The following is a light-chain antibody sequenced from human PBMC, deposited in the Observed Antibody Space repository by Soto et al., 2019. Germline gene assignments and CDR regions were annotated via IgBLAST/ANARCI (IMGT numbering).Light chain of an antibody. Sequence: QSGLTQPPSVSGAPGQRVTISCTGSSSTIGAGYDVHWYQQLPGAAPKLLIYGNDNRPSGVPDRFSGSYSGTSASLAIAGLQAEDEADYYCQSYDKSLSSWVFGGGTKLTVL. J-gene: IGLJ3*02. V-gene: IGLV1-40*01. CDR3: QSYDKSLSSWV. CDR1: SSTIGAGYD. CDR2: GND.